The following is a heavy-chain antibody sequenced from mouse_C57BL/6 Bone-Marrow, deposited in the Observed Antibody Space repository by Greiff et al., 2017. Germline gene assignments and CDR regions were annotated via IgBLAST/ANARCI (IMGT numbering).Heavy chain of an antibody. D-gene: IGHD3-1*01. J-gene: IGHJ2*01. V-gene: IGHV1-76*01. CDR3: ARFGPRGY. Sequence: QVQLKESGAELVRPGASVKLSCKASGYTFTDYYINWVKQRPGQGLEWIARIYPGSGNTYYNEKFKGKATLTAEKSSSTAYMQLSSLTSEDSAVYFCARFGPRGYWGQGTTLTVSS. CDR2: IYPGSGNT. CDR1: GYTFTDYY.